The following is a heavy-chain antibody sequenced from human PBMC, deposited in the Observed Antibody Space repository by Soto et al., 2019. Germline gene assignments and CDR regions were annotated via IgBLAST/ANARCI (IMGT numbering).Heavy chain of an antibody. CDR1: GGNPSNSA. J-gene: IGHJ6*02. V-gene: IGHV1-69*13. CDR2: SIPVFGIV. CDR3: ASGRITVVGRRAYYSMDV. D-gene: IGHD6-19*01. Sequence: ASVEVSCKAYGGNPSNSAISWVRQAPGQGLEWLGGSIPVFGIVKYAQKCQVRVRITADESTNTAYMDLGSLRSEDSAVYYCASGRITVVGRRAYYSMDVWGPG.